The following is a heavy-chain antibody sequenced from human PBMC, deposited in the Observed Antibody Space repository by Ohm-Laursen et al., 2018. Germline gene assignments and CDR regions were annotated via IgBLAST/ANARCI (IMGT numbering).Heavy chain of an antibody. J-gene: IGHJ4*02. D-gene: IGHD4-17*01. Sequence: SETLSLTCIVSGGSISSYYWSWIRQPPGKGLEWIGYIYYSGSTNYNPSLKSRVTISVDTSKNQFSLKLSSVTAADTAVYYCARARLDYGDYRLLDYWGQGTLVTVSS. CDR2: IYYSGST. CDR1: GGSISSYY. CDR3: ARARLDYGDYRLLDY. V-gene: IGHV4-59*08.